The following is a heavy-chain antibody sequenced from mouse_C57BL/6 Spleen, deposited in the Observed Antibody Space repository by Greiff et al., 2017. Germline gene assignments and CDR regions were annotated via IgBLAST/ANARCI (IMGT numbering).Heavy chain of an antibody. V-gene: IGHV2-2*01. J-gene: IGHJ1*03. CDR3: ARNVVATGWYFDV. CDR1: GFSLTSYG. CDR2: IWSGGST. D-gene: IGHD1-1*01. Sequence: VKLMESGPGLVQPSQSLSITCTVSGFSLTSYGVHWVRQSPGKGLEWLGVIWSGGSTDYNAAFISRLSISKDNSKSQVFFKMNSLQADDTAIYYCARNVVATGWYFDVWGTGTTVTVSS.